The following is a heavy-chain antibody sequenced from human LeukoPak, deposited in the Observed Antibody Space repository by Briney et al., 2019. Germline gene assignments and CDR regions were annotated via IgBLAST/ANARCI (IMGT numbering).Heavy chain of an antibody. D-gene: IGHD5-18*01. J-gene: IGHJ4*02. V-gene: IGHV4-59*01. Sequence: SETLSLTCTVSGGSISSYYWSWIWQPPGKGLEWIGYIYHSGSTNYNPSLKSRVTISVDTSKNQFSLKLSSVTAADTAVYYCARVAVNTAMPSGSLYYFDYWGQGTLVTVSS. CDR3: ARVAVNTAMPSGSLYYFDY. CDR1: GGSISSYY. CDR2: IYHSGST.